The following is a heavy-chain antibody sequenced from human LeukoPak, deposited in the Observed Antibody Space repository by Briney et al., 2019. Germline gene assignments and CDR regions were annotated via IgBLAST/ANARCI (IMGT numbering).Heavy chain of an antibody. V-gene: IGHV4-39*01. CDR1: GGSISSSSYY. Sequence: PSETLSLTCTVSGGSISSSSYYWGWIRQPPGKGLEWIGSIYYSESTYYNPPLKSRVTISVDTSKNQFSLKLSSVTAADTAVYYCARTGSGWYYYYYYMDVWGKGTTVTVSS. CDR2: IYYSEST. J-gene: IGHJ6*03. D-gene: IGHD6-19*01. CDR3: ARTGSGWYYYYYYMDV.